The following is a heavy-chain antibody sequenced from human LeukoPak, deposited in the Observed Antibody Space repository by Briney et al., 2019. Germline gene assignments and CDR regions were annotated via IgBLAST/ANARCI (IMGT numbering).Heavy chain of an antibody. CDR2: ISGSGGST. CDR1: GFTFSSYA. J-gene: IGHJ4*02. V-gene: IGHV3-23*01. Sequence: GGSLRLSCAASGFTFSSYAMSWVRQAPGKGLEWVSAISGSGGSTYYADSVKGRFTISRDNSKNTLYLQMNSLRAEDTAVYYCAKDVGAAAGRAPPSDYWGQGTLVTVSS. D-gene: IGHD6-13*01. CDR3: AKDVGAAAGRAPPSDY.